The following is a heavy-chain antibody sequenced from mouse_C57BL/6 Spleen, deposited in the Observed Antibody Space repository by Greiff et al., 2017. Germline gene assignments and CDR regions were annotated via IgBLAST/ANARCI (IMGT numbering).Heavy chain of an antibody. V-gene: IGHV1-42*01. J-gene: IGHJ3*01. Sequence: VQLQQSGPELVKPGASVKISCKASGYSFTGYYMNWVKQSPGKSLEWIGEINPSTGGTTYNQKFKAKATLTVDKSSSTAYMQLKSLTSEDSAVYYCAPYYSNYGGFAYWGQGTLVTVSA. CDR3: APYYSNYGGFAY. CDR1: GYSFTGYY. D-gene: IGHD2-5*01. CDR2: INPSTGGT.